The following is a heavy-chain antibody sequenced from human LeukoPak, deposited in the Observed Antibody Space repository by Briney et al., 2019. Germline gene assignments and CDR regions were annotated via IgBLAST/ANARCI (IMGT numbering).Heavy chain of an antibody. CDR1: GFTFSTYW. CDR2: IRKDGSDI. D-gene: IGHD3-3*01. Sequence: GGSLRLSCAASGFTFSTYWMSWVRQAPGKGLEWVANIRKDGSDIHYVDSVKGRFTISRDNAKNSLYLQTNSLRAEDTAVYYCATLRQDYDFWSGYWSRYYFDYWGQGTLVTVSS. CDR3: ATLRQDYDFWSGYWSRYYFDY. V-gene: IGHV3-7*01. J-gene: IGHJ4*02.